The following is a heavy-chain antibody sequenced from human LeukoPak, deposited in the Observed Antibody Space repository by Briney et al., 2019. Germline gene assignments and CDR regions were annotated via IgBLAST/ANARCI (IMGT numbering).Heavy chain of an antibody. V-gene: IGHV4-59*01. J-gene: IGHJ5*02. Sequence: PSETLSLTCTVSGGSISSYYWSWIRQPPGKGLEWIGYIYYSGSTNYNPSLKSRVTISVDTSKNQFSLKLSSVTAADTAVYYCARLSGNWNYRWFGPWGQGTLVTVSS. D-gene: IGHD1-7*01. CDR3: ARLSGNWNYRWFGP. CDR2: IYYSGST. CDR1: GGSISSYY.